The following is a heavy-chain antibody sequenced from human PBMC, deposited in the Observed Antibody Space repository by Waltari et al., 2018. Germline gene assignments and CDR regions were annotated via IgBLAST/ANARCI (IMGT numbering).Heavy chain of an antibody. V-gene: IGHV3-53*01. CDR3: AREAPGYFDL. CDR2: IYSGGSI. CDR1: GFTVSSNY. J-gene: IGHJ2*01. Sequence: EVQLEESGGGLIQPGGSLRLSCAASGFTVSSNYMGWVRQAPGKGLEWVSVIYSGGSIYYADSVKGRFTISRGNSKNTVYLQMNSLRVEDTAVYYCAREAPGYFDLWGRGTLVTVSS.